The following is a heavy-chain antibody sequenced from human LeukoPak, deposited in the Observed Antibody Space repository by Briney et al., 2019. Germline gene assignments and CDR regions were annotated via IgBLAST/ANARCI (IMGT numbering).Heavy chain of an antibody. J-gene: IGHJ4*02. CDR2: IGPHSTFT. D-gene: IGHD2/OR15-2a*01. CDR3: VREGEGPLSKDFDY. Sequence: ASVKVSCKSSGFTFTDHYIHWVRQGPGQGLEWMGYIGPHSTFTSSPQEFQGRVTMTRDASMRTAYMELTRLTSDDTAVYYCVREGEGPLSKDFDYWGQGTLVTVSS. V-gene: IGHV1-2*02. CDR1: GFTFTDHY.